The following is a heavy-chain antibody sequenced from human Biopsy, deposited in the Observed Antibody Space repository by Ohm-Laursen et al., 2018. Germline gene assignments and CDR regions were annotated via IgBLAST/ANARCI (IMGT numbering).Heavy chain of an antibody. D-gene: IGHD3-10*01. CDR2: INSDGSST. CDR1: EFIFSRFW. V-gene: IGHV3-74*01. Sequence: SLRLSCAASEFIFSRFWMYWVRQATGKGLVWVSRINSDGSSTNYADAVKGRFTISRDNAKNTVFLQMNSLRAEDTAVYYCTRAEAGSGSLLYFDYWGQGTLVTVSS. CDR3: TRAEAGSGSLLYFDY. J-gene: IGHJ4*02.